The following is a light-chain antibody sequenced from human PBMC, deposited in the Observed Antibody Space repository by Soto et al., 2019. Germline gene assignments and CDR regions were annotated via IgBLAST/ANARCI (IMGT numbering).Light chain of an antibody. V-gene: IGLV4-69*01. CDR2: LNSDGSH. Sequence: QLVLTQSPSASASLGASVKLTCTLSSGHSSYAIAWHQQQPEKGPRYLMKLNSDGSHSKGDGIPDRFSGSSSGAERYLTISSLQSEDEADYYCQTYEVFGGGTKVNVL. CDR1: SGHSSYA. CDR3: QTYEV. J-gene: IGLJ2*01.